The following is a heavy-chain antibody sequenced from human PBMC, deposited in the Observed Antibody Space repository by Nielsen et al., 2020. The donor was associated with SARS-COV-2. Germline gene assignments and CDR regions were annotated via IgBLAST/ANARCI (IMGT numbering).Heavy chain of an antibody. V-gene: IGHV3-30*04. CDR2: ILHCGGNV. CDR1: GFSFMTYN. J-gene: IGHJ4*02. CDR3: TIRLSGDY. Sequence: GESLKISCTASGFSFMTYNMHWVRQAPGKGLEWVAAILHCGGNVYYADSVKGRFTISRDNSKNTLYLQMNSLRAEDTAVYYCTIRLSGDYWGLGTLVTVSS. D-gene: IGHD3-16*02.